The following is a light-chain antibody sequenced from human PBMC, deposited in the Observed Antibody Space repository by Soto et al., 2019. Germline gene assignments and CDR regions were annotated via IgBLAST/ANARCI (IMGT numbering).Light chain of an antibody. V-gene: IGKV3-20*01. CDR2: GAS. CDR3: QQYGSSPPIT. Sequence: EIVLTQSPGTLSLSPGERATLSCRASQSVSSSYLARYQQKPGQAPRLLIYGASSRATGIPDRFSGSGSGTDFSLTISRLEPEDVAVYYCQQYGSSPPITVGQGTKVDIK. J-gene: IGKJ1*01. CDR1: QSVSSSY.